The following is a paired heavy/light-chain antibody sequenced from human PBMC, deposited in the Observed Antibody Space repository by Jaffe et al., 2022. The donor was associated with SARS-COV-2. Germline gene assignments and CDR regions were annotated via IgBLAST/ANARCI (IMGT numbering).Light chain of an antibody. V-gene: IGKV3-20*01. J-gene: IGKJ4*01. CDR1: QSVSSSY. CDR2: GAS. Sequence: EIVLTQSPGTLSLSPGERATLSCRASQSVSSSYLAWYQQKPGQAPRLLIYGASSRATGIPDRFSGSGSGTDFTLTISRLEPEDFAVYYCQQYGSSPRLTFGGGTKVEIK. CDR3: QQYGSSPRLT.
Heavy chain of an antibody. Sequence: QVQLVESGGGVVQPGRSLRLSCAASGFTFSSYGMHWVRQAPGKGLEWVAVIWYDGSNKYYADSVKGRFTISRDNSKNTLYLQMNSLRAEDTAVYYCARAWGLWFGELFLRHYGMDVWGQGTTVTVSS. CDR2: IWYDGSNK. V-gene: IGHV3-33*01. J-gene: IGHJ6*02. CDR3: ARAWGLWFGELFLRHYGMDV. D-gene: IGHD3-10*01. CDR1: GFTFSSYG.